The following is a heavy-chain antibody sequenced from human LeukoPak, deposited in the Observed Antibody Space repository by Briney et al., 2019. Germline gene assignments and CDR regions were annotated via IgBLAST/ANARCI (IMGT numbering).Heavy chain of an antibody. CDR1: GGSISSSNW. CDR3: ARTPYYGSGSYHASYYYGMDV. CDR2: IYHSGST. V-gene: IGHV4-4*02. J-gene: IGHJ6*02. Sequence: SETLSLTCAVSGGSISSSNWWSWVRQPPGKGLEWIGEIYHSGSTKYNPSLKSQVTISVDKSKNQFSLKLSSVTAADTAVYYCARTPYYGSGSYHASYYYGMDVWGQGTTVTVSS. D-gene: IGHD3-10*01.